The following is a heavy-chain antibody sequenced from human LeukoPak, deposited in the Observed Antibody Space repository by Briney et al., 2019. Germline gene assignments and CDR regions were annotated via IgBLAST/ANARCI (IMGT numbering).Heavy chain of an antibody. CDR2: INPNSSGT. Sequence: GASVKVSCKASGYTFTGYYMHWVRQAPGQGLEWMGWINPNSSGTNYAQKFQGRVTMTRDTSISTAYMELSRLRSDDTAVYYCARVSGQWTYYYDSSGYYGFQHWGQGTLVTVSS. CDR3: ARVSGQWTYYYDSSGYYGFQH. D-gene: IGHD3-22*01. V-gene: IGHV1-2*02. CDR1: GYTFTGYY. J-gene: IGHJ1*01.